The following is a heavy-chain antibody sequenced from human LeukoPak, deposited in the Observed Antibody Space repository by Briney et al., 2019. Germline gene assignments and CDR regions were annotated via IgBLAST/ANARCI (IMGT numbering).Heavy chain of an antibody. CDR1: GASIGSYY. CDR3: AREDSSGWAEYFQH. Sequence: PSETLSLTCTVSGASIGSYYWSWIRQPAGKGLDWIGRIYSSGSTNYKSSLKSRVTMSVDMAKNQFSLKLSSVTAADTGVYYCAREDSSGWAEYFQHWGQGTLVTVSA. J-gene: IGHJ1*01. D-gene: IGHD6-19*01. V-gene: IGHV4-4*07. CDR2: IYSSGST.